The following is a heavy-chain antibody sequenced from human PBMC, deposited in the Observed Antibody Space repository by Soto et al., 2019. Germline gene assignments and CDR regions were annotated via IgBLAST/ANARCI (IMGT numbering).Heavy chain of an antibody. D-gene: IGHD2-21*02. Sequence: SETLSLTCAVSGGSISSGGYSWSWIRQPPGNGLEWIGYIYYSGSTNYNPSLKSRVTISVDTSKNQFSLKLSSVTAADTAVYYCARGRFVVVTAIRFGWFDPWGQGTLVTVSS. CDR2: IYYSGST. J-gene: IGHJ5*02. CDR3: ARGRFVVVTAIRFGWFDP. V-gene: IGHV4-61*08. CDR1: GGSISSGGYS.